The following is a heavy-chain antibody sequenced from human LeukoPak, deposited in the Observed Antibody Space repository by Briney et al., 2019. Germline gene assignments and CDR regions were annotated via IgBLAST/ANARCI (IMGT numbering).Heavy chain of an antibody. CDR1: GCAIRSGGYY. CDR2: IYYSGST. J-gene: IGHJ4*02. D-gene: IGHD2-15*01. Sequence: SQTLSLTCTVSGCAIRSGGYYWSWFRQHPGKGLEWLGYIYYSGSTYYNPSLKSRVTISVDTSKNQFSLKLSSVTAADTAVYYCARDRCSGGSCYFDYWGQGTLVTVSS. V-gene: IGHV4-31*03. CDR3: ARDRCSGGSCYFDY.